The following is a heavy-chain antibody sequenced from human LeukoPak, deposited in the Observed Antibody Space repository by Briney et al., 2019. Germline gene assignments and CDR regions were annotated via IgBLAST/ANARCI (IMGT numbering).Heavy chain of an antibody. J-gene: IGHJ4*02. CDR3: ASSTAMAHLDY. CDR2: INHSGST. Sequence: PSETLSLTCAVYGGSFSGHRWTWIRQPPGKGLEWIGEINHSGSTNSNPSLKSRVTISVDTSKNQFSLKLTSVTAADTAVYYCASSTAMAHLDYWGQGTLVTVSS. D-gene: IGHD5-18*01. V-gene: IGHV4-34*01. CDR1: GGSFSGHR.